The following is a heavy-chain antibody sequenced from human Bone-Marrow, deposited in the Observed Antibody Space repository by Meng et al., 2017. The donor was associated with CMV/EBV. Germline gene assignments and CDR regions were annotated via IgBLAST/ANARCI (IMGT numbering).Heavy chain of an antibody. CDR2: ISSSGPNI. V-gene: IGHV3-11*01. Sequence: GESLKISCAASGFTLSDYYMTWIRQAPGKGLEWISYISSSGPNIYVADSVGGRFTISRDSAKNSLYLQMNSLRAEDTAVYFCARDRLPDYGDSYGMDVWAQGTTVTVSS. CDR1: GFTLSDYY. J-gene: IGHJ6*02. CDR3: ARDRLPDYGDSYGMDV. D-gene: IGHD4-17*01.